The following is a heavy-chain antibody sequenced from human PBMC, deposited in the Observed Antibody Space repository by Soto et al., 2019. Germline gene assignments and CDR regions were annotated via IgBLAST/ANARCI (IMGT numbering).Heavy chain of an antibody. D-gene: IGHD6-19*01. Sequence: GGSLRLSCAASGFTFSSYAMSWVRQAPGKGLEWVSAISGSGGSTYYADSVKGRFTISRDNSKNTLYLQMNSLRAEDTAVYYCAKAPGWYYYCYMDVWGKGTTVTVSS. V-gene: IGHV3-23*01. CDR2: ISGSGGST. J-gene: IGHJ6*03. CDR1: GFTFSSYA. CDR3: AKAPGWYYYCYMDV.